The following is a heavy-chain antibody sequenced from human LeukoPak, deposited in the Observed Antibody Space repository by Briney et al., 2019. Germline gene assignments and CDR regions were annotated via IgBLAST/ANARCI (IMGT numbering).Heavy chain of an antibody. V-gene: IGHV5-51*01. CDR2: IYPGDSDT. D-gene: IGHD6-13*01. CDR3: VKYSSSWYESGYFQH. Sequence: GESLKISCKGSGYSFTSYWIGRVRQMPGKGLEWMGIIYPGDSDTRYSPSFQGQVTISADKSISTAYLQWSSLKASDTAMYYCVKYSSSWYESGYFQHWGQGTLVTVSS. CDR1: GYSFTSYW. J-gene: IGHJ1*01.